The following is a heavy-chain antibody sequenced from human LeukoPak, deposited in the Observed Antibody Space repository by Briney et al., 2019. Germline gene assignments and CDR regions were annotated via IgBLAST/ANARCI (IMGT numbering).Heavy chain of an antibody. CDR2: ISGSGGST. J-gene: IGHJ5*02. V-gene: IGHV3-23*01. D-gene: IGHD3-22*01. Sequence: GGSLRLSCAASGFTFSSYAMSWVRQAPGKGLEWVSAISGSGGSTYYADSAKGRFTISRDNSKNTLYLQMNSLRAEDTAVYYCAKEVYYYDSSGTPTYNWFDPWGQGTLVTVSS. CDR1: GFTFSSYA. CDR3: AKEVYYYDSSGTPTYNWFDP.